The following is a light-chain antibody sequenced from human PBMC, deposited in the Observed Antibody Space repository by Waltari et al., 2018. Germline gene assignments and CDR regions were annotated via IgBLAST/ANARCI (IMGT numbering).Light chain of an antibody. CDR3: SSYTTSSAPGV. V-gene: IGLV2-14*01. J-gene: IGLJ1*01. CDR2: EVS. CDR1: DSDVGAYDF. Sequence: QSALTQPASVSGSPGQSITISCSGTDSDVGAYDFVSWYHQHPGKAPHPIIYEVSNRPPGIFNRFSASKSGNTASLTISGLQAEDEADYYCSSYTTSSAPGVFGTGTRVTVL.